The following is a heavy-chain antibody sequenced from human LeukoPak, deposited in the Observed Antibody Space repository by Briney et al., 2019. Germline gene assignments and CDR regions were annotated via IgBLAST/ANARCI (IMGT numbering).Heavy chain of an antibody. V-gene: IGHV4-34*01. CDR1: GGTLSGYY. J-gene: IGHJ3*02. Sequence: PSETLSLTCAVSGGTLSGYYWTWIRQPPGKGLEWIGEINHSGSTNYNPSLGSLVTISVDTCKNQFSLKLNSVTAADTAVYYCARSYIVLVPAAIKDAFDIWGRGTMVTVSS. CDR2: INHSGST. CDR3: ARSYIVLVPAAIKDAFDI. D-gene: IGHD2-2*02.